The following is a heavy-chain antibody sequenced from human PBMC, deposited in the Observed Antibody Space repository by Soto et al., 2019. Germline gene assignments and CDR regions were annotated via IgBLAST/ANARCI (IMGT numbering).Heavy chain of an antibody. J-gene: IGHJ4*02. D-gene: IGHD6-19*01. Sequence: GGSLILSCATSGFPFNSYAMNLVRQAPGKGLEWVSAISGSGGSTYYADSVKGRFTISRDNSKNTLYLQMNSLRAEDTAVYYCAKVKPHPGIAVAGSDYWGQGTLVTVSP. CDR3: AKVKPHPGIAVAGSDY. CDR1: GFPFNSYA. V-gene: IGHV3-23*01. CDR2: ISGSGGST.